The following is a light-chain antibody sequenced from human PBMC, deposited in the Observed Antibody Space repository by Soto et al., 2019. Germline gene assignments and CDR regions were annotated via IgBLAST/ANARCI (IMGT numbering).Light chain of an antibody. CDR1: SSDVGGHND. Sequence: QSALTQPASVSGSPGQSITISCTGTSSDVGGHNDVSWYQQHPGKVPKLLIYGVTNRPSGVSNRFSGSKSGNMASLTISGLQAEDEADYYCCSYTSNRTPDVFGTGTKLTVL. CDR3: CSYTSNRTPDV. V-gene: IGLV2-14*01. J-gene: IGLJ1*01. CDR2: GVT.